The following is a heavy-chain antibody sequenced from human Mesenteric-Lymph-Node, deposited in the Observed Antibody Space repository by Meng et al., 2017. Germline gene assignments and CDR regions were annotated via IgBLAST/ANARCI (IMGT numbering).Heavy chain of an antibody. CDR3: ARREWFGEFPPYDAFDI. Sequence: GGSLRLSCATSEFTFSSDNMKCVPQVPGKGLEWVSSISRGGNYKTYADLVKGRFTISRDNAKNTLYLQMDSLRAEDTAVYYCARREWFGEFPPYDAFDIWGQGTMVTVSS. D-gene: IGHD3-10*01. J-gene: IGHJ3*02. V-gene: IGHV3-21*01. CDR2: ISRGGNYK. CDR1: EFTFSSDN.